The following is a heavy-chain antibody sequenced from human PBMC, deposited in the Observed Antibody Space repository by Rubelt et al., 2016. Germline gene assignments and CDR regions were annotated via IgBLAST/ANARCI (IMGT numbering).Heavy chain of an antibody. V-gene: IGHV1-3*01. CDR3: ARSTEAAGTFDY. D-gene: IGHD6-13*01. CDR1: GYTFTSYA. CDR2: INAGNGNT. Sequence: QVQLVQSGAEVKKPGASVKVSCKASGYTFTSYAMHWVRQAPGHRLEWMGWINAGNGNTKHSHKFQGRVTITRDTSASTAYMELSSLRSEDTAVYYCARSTEAAGTFDYWGQGTLLTVSS. J-gene: IGHJ4*02.